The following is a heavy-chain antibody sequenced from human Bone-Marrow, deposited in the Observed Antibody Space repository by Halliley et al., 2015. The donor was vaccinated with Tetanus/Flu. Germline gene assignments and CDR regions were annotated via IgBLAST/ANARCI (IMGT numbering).Heavy chain of an antibody. J-gene: IGHJ4*01. CDR3: ARSTWHYFDS. D-gene: IGHD3-10*01. CDR2: ISSSSSDI. Sequence: LEWFSNISSSSSDISYAYSMKGRFSFPRDNAKKSLFLQVTSLRGEDTAVSYCARSTWHYFDSWGHGTLVTVSS. V-gene: IGHV3-48*01.